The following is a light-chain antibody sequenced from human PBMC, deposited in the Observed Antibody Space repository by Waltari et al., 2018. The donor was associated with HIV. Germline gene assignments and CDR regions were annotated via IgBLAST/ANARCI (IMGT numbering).Light chain of an antibody. CDR3: CSYAGSSNWV. V-gene: IGLV2-23*01. J-gene: IGLJ3*02. Sequence: QSALTQPASVSGSPGQSITISCTGSSSDVGSYNLVSWYQQHPCKAPKLMIYEGINRPSGVSNRFSGSKSGNTASLTIAWLQAEDEADYYCCSYAGSSNWVFGGGTKLTVL. CDR1: SSDVGSYNL. CDR2: EGI.